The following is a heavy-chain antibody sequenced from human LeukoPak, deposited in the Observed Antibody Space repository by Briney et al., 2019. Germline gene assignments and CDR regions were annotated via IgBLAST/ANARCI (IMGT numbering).Heavy chain of an antibody. CDR2: IWYDGSNK. V-gene: IGHV3-33*06. Sequence: GRSLRLSCAASGFTFSSYGMHWVRQAPGKGLEWVAVIWYDGSNKYYADSVKGRFTISRDNSKNTLFLQMNSLRAADTAVYYCAKSRSGSTSCYNYWGQGTLVTVSS. D-gene: IGHD2-2*02. J-gene: IGHJ4*02. CDR1: GFTFSSYG. CDR3: AKSRSGSTSCYNY.